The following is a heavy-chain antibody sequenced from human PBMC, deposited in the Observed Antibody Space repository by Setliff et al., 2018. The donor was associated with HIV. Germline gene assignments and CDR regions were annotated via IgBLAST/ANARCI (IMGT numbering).Heavy chain of an antibody. J-gene: IGHJ3*02. V-gene: IGHV1-46*01. D-gene: IGHD5-12*01. CDR2: INPTGGST. CDR3: ASAGAWQRNALDI. Sequence: GASVKVSCKPSGYSFTNHYMHWVRQAPGQGLEWMGVINPTGGSTRNTQKFQGRVAMIRDTSTSTVYMELSSLRSEDTAVYYCASAGAWQRNALDIWGQGTMVTVSS. CDR1: GYSFTNHY.